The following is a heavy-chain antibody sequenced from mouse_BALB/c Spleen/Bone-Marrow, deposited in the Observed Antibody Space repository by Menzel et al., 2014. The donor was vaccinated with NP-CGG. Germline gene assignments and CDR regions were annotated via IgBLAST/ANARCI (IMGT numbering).Heavy chain of an antibody. V-gene: IGHV1-9*01. J-gene: IGHJ2*01. CDR3: ARASVVPYYFDF. D-gene: IGHD1-1*01. CDR2: ILSGICTA. CDR1: GYTFSNYW. Sequence: QVQLQQSGAELMKPGASVKISCKATGYTFSNYWIDWVKQRPGHGLECIGEILSGICTANYNEKFKGKATFTEDTSSNTANMQLSSLTAEESALYYCARASVVPYYFDFWGQGTTLTGSS.